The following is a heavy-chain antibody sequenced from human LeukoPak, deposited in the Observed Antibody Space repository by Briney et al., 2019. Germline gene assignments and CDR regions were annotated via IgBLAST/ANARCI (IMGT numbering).Heavy chain of an antibody. Sequence: SETLSLTCSVSGGSIRSTTYYWGWIRQPPGKGLEWIGSIYYSGNTYYSPSLMSRVTISVDTSKNQFSLKLSSVTAADTAVYYCARGSHGGTDQLLWFGELLPYFDYWGQGTLVTVSS. CDR1: GGSIRSTTYY. CDR3: ARGSHGGTDQLLWFGELLPYFDY. V-gene: IGHV4-39*01. CDR2: IYYSGNT. J-gene: IGHJ4*02. D-gene: IGHD3-10*01.